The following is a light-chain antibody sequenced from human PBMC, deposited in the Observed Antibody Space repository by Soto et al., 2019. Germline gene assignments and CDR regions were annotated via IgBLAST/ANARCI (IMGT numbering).Light chain of an antibody. V-gene: IGKV1-5*03. J-gene: IGKJ1*01. CDR2: KAS. CDR1: QTISSW. CDR3: QHYNSYPWT. Sequence: DIQMTQSPSTLSGSVGDRVTITCRASQTISSWLAWYQQKPGKAPKLLIYKASTLKSGVTSRFSGSGSGTEFTLTISSLQPDVFATYYCQHYNSYPWTFGQGTKV.